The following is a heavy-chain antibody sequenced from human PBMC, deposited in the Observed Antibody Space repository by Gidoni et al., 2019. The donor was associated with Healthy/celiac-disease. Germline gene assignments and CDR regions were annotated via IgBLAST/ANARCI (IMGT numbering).Heavy chain of an antibody. Sequence: QLQVPRSGPGKLTHTVPLTCTCAVYASCIGGYYWSWIRQPPGKGLEWIGEINYSGSTYYNRSPKCRATIKGEMTKYQVTPKLSSAMDVDTVAYDGARESVCRNRYSLDYWGQGTLVTVSS. CDR2: INYSGST. CDR3: ARESVCRNRYSLDY. J-gene: IGHJ4*02. D-gene: IGHD3-16*02. V-gene: IGHV4-34*09. CDR1: ASCIGGYY.